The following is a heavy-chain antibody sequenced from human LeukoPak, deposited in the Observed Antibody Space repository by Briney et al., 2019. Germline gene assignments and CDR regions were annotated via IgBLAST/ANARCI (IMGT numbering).Heavy chain of an antibody. D-gene: IGHD7-27*01. Sequence: GGSLRLSCAASGFTFSSYGIHWVRQAPGKGLEWVAVISYDGSNKYYADSVKGRFTISRDNSKNTLYLQMNSLRAEDTAVYYCAKDGEGGFDYWGQGTLVTVSS. J-gene: IGHJ4*02. V-gene: IGHV3-30*18. CDR2: ISYDGSNK. CDR3: AKDGEGGFDY. CDR1: GFTFSSYG.